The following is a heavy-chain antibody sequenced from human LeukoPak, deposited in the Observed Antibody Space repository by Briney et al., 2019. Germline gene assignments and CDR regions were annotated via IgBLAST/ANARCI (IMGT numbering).Heavy chain of an antibody. V-gene: IGHV4-34*01. CDR3: ASLFLNTVTPDY. CDR1: GGSFSGYY. CDR2: INHSGST. J-gene: IGHJ4*02. D-gene: IGHD4-17*01. Sequence: SETLSLTCAVYGGSFSGYYWSWIRQPPGKGLEWIGEINHSGSTNYNPSLKSRVTISVDTSKNQFPLKLSSVTAADTAVYYCASLFLNTVTPDYWGQGTLVTVSS.